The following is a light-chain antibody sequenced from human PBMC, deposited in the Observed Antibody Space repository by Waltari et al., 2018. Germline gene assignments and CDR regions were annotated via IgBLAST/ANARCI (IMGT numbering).Light chain of an antibody. CDR3: QQYNNWQT. V-gene: IGKV3-15*01. CDR1: QSVSSN. J-gene: IGKJ2*01. Sequence: EIVMTQSPATLSVSPGERATLSCRASQSVSSNLAWYQQKPGQAPRLLIYGASTRATGIPARFSGSVSGTEFTLTISSLQSEDFAVYYCQQYNNWQTFGQGTKLEIK. CDR2: GAS.